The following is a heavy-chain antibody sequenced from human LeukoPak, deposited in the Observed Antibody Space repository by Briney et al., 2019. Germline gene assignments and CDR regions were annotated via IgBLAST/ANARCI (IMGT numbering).Heavy chain of an antibody. CDR3: ARAEQQLFHFDY. CDR1: GFTFSSYW. J-gene: IGHJ4*02. CDR2: IKPDGSDT. V-gene: IGHV3-74*01. Sequence: GGSLRLSCAASGFTFSSYWMHWVRQAPGKGLVWVSYIKPDGSDTTYADSVKGRFTISRDNAMNTVYLQMNSPRAEDTAVYYCARAEQQLFHFDYWGQGTLATVSS. D-gene: IGHD6-13*01.